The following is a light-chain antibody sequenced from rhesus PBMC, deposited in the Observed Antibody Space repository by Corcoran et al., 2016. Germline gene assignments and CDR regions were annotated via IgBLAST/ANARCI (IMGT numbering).Light chain of an antibody. V-gene: IGKV1S5*01. CDR3: QQHNSPPLT. CDR1: QTISTF. J-gene: IGKJ4*01. Sequence: DIQMTQSPSSLSASVGDKVTITCRASQTISTFLAWYQQKPGKVPKLLIYAASSLESGVPSRFSGSGSGTEFTLTISSLQPEDFATYYCQQHNSPPLTFGEGTKVELK. CDR2: AAS.